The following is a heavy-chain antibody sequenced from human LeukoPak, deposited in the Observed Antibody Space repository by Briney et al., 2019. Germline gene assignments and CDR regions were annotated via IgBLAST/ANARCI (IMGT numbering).Heavy chain of an antibody. CDR2: TNHSGST. Sequence: SETLSLTCGVSGGSFSGYYWNWIRQPPGKGLEWIGETNHSGSTNYNPSLKSRVSISADTSKNRFSLNLSSVTAADTAVYYCALTNHYYDSVGKPHDALDIWGQGTMVTVSS. D-gene: IGHD3-22*01. CDR3: ALTNHYYDSVGKPHDALDI. CDR1: GGSFSGYY. J-gene: IGHJ3*02. V-gene: IGHV4-34*01.